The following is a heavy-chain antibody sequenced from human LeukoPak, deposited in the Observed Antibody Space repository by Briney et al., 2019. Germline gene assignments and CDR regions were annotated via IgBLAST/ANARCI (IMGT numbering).Heavy chain of an antibody. CDR2: IYYSGST. D-gene: IGHD3-22*01. J-gene: IGHJ3*02. Sequence: SETLSLTCTVSGGSISSGSYYWSWIRQPPGKGLEWIGYIYYSGSTNYNPSLKSRVTISVDTSKNQFSLKLSSVTAADTAVYYCAGTYYYDSSGYLRGAFDIWGQGTMVTVSS. V-gene: IGHV4-61*01. CDR3: AGTYYYDSSGYLRGAFDI. CDR1: GGSISSGSYY.